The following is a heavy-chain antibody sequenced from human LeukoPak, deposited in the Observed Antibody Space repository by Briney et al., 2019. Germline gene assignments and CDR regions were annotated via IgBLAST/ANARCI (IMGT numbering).Heavy chain of an antibody. Sequence: SEALSLTCCVSGGSIRSGSYYWGWIRQPPGKGLEWIGSIYYSGSTYYNPSLKSRVTISVDTSKNRFSLKLTSVTAADTAVYYCARRRLAVAWPIDYWGQGTLVTVSS. CDR3: ARRRLAVAWPIDY. CDR2: IYYSGST. CDR1: GGSIRSGSYY. J-gene: IGHJ4*02. D-gene: IGHD6-19*01. V-gene: IGHV4-39*01.